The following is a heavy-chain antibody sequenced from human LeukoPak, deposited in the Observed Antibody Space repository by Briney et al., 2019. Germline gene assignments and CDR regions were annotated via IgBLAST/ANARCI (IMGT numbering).Heavy chain of an antibody. CDR2: IRYDGSNK. D-gene: IGHD3-3*01. CDR3: AKGKYDYDFWSGYSGGGVDY. CDR1: GFTFSSYG. V-gene: IGHV3-30*02. J-gene: IGHJ4*02. Sequence: PGGSLRLSCAASGFTFSSYGMHWVREAPGKGLEWGAFIRYDGSNKYYADSVKGRFTISRDNSKTTRYLQMNSLRAEDTAVYYCAKGKYDYDFWSGYSGGGVDYWGQGTLVTVSS.